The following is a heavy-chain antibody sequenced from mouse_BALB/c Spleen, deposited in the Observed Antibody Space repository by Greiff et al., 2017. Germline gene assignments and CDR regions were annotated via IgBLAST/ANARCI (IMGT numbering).Heavy chain of an antibody. CDR2: IWAGGST. J-gene: IGHJ2*01. CDR1: GFSLTSYG. CDR3: ARGTLLGRGLDY. V-gene: IGHV2-9*02. D-gene: IGHD4-1*01. Sequence: VNVVESGPGLVAPSQSLSITCTVSGFSLTSYGVHWVRQPPGKGLEWLGVIWAGGSTNYNSALMSRLSISKDNSKSQVFLKMNSLQTDDTAMYYCARGTLLGRGLDYWGQGTTLTVSS.